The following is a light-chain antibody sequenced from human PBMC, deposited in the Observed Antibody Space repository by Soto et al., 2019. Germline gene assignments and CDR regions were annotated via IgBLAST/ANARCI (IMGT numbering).Light chain of an antibody. V-gene: IGKV3-20*01. Sequence: EIVLTQSPGTLSLSPGERATLSCRASQSISSSNLAWYQQKPGQAPRLLLYGASNRAAGIPDRFSCSGSGTDFTLTISRMEPEDFVVYYCQQYGRSPDWDRWTFGQGTKVEVK. CDR2: GAS. CDR1: QSISSSN. J-gene: IGKJ1*01. CDR3: QQYGRSPDWDRWT.